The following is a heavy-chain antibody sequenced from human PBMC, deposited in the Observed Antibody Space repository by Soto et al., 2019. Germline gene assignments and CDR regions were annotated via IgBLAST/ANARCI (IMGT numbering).Heavy chain of an antibody. V-gene: IGHV3-33*01. CDR3: AREETNTVVIFYAFDI. CDR1: GFTFSSYG. D-gene: IGHD2-15*01. J-gene: IGHJ3*02. CDR2: IWYDGSNK. Sequence: GGSLRLSCAASGFTFSSYGMHWVRQAPGKGLEWVAVIWYDGSNKYYADSVKGRFTISRDNSKNTLYLQMNSLRAEDTAVYYCAREETNTVVIFYAFDIWGQGTMVTVSS.